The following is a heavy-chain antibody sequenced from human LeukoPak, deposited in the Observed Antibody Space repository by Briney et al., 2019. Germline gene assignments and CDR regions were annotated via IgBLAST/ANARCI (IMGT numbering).Heavy chain of an antibody. CDR2: INPSGGST. CDR1: GYTFTSYY. D-gene: IGHD5-18*01. CDR3: ARSGTAKVPLGDAFDI. Sequence: ASVKVSCKASGYTFTSYYMHWVRQAPGQGLEWMGIINPSGGSTSYAQKFQGRVTMTRDTSTSTVYMELSSLRSEDTAVYYCARSGTAKVPLGDAFDIWGQGTMVTVSS. V-gene: IGHV1-46*01. J-gene: IGHJ3*02.